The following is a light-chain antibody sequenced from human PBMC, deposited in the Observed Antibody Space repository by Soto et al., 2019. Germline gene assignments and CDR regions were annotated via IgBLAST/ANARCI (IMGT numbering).Light chain of an antibody. Sequence: EIVLTQSPATLSLSPGERATLSCSASQRISNYLVWYQQKPGQAPRLLIYDASNRATGIPARFSGSGSGTDFTLTNSSLEPEDFAIFCCQQRSNWPPLTFGGGTKVEIK. CDR1: QRISNY. CDR2: DAS. J-gene: IGKJ4*01. CDR3: QQRSNWPPLT. V-gene: IGKV3-11*01.